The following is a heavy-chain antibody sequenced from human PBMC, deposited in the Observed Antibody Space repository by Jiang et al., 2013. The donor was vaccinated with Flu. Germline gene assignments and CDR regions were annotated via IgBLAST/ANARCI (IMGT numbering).Heavy chain of an antibody. J-gene: IGHJ4*02. CDR1: GGSISSSSYY. CDR3: ARSHILGRGYSYGYFDY. D-gene: IGHD5-18*01. V-gene: IGHV4-39*01. Sequence: GSGLVKPSETLSLTCTVSGGSISSSSYYWGWIRQPPGKGLEWIGSIYYSGSTYYNPSLKSRVTISVDTSKNQFSLKLSSVTAADTAVYYCARSHILGRGYSYGYFDYWGQGTLVTVSS. CDR2: IYYSGST.